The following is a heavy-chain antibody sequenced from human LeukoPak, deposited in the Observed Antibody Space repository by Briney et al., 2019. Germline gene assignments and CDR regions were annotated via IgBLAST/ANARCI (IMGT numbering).Heavy chain of an antibody. CDR3: ARAVSAVAGYYYYYYMDV. CDR2: IYTSGST. V-gene: IGHV4-61*02. CDR1: GGSISSGSYY. D-gene: IGHD6-19*01. J-gene: IGHJ6*03. Sequence: ASQTLSLTCTVSGGSISSGSYYWSRIRQPAGKGLEWIGRIYTSGSTNYNPSLKSRVTISVDTSKNQFSLKLSSVTAADTAVYYCARAVSAVAGYYYYYYMDVWGKGTTVTVSS.